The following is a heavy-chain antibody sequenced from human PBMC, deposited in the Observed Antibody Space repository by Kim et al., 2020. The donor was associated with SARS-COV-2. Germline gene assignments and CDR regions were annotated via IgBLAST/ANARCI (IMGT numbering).Heavy chain of an antibody. Sequence: SETLSLTCTVSGGSISSGSYYWSWIRQPAGKGLEWIGRIYTSGSTNYNPSLKSRVTISVDTSKNQFSLKLSSVTAADTAVYYCASEEQTARGEIDYWGQGTLVTVSS. D-gene: IGHD3-16*01. CDR3: ASEEQTARGEIDY. J-gene: IGHJ4*02. CDR1: GGSISSGSYY. V-gene: IGHV4-61*02. CDR2: IYTSGST.